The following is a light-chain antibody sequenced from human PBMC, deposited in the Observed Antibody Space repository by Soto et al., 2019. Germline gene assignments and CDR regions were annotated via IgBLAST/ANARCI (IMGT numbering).Light chain of an antibody. Sequence: DIQLTQSPSFLSPSIGDRVTITCRASQSISSWLAWYQQKPGKAPKLLIYDASSLESGVPSRFSGSGSGTEFTLTISSLQPDDFATYYCQQYNSYLITFGQGTRLEIK. CDR2: DAS. CDR3: QQYNSYLIT. V-gene: IGKV1-5*01. CDR1: QSISSW. J-gene: IGKJ5*01.